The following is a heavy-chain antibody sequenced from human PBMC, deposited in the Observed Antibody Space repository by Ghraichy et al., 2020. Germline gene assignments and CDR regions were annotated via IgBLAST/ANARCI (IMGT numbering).Heavy chain of an antibody. CDR3: AKANSYDFWSGCFDY. J-gene: IGHJ4*02. CDR2: ISGSGGST. V-gene: IGHV3-23*01. D-gene: IGHD3-3*01. CDR1: GFTFSSYA. Sequence: GGSLRLSCAASGFTFSSYAMSWVRQAPGKGLEWVSAISGSGGSTYYADSVKGRFTISRDNSKNTLYLQMNSLRAEDTAVYYCAKANSYDFWSGCFDYWGQGTLVTVSS.